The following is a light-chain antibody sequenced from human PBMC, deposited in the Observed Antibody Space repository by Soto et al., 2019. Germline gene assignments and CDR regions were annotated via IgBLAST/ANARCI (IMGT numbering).Light chain of an antibody. CDR2: GAS. V-gene: IGKV3-20*01. Sequence: EIVLTQSPGTLSLSPGETATLSCRASQNVTANFVAWYQQKSGRAPRLLIYGASNRATGVSDRFRGRGSGADFTLTISRLEPTDFAVFYCQQYGNSPLTFGGGTEVEIK. CDR3: QQYGNSPLT. J-gene: IGKJ4*01. CDR1: QNVTANF.